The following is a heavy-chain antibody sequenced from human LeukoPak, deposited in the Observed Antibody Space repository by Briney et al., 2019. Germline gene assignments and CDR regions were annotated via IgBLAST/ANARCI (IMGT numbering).Heavy chain of an antibody. CDR2: ISYDGSNK. CDR3: AKDGRPDYGDYERSNWFDP. V-gene: IGHV3-30*18. D-gene: IGHD4-17*01. CDR1: GFTFSSYG. Sequence: GGSLRLSCAASGFTFSSYGMHWVRQAPGKGLEWVAVISYDGSNKYYADSVKGRFTVSRDNSKNTLYLQMNSLRAEDTAVYYCAKDGRPDYGDYERSNWFDPWGQGTLVTVSS. J-gene: IGHJ5*02.